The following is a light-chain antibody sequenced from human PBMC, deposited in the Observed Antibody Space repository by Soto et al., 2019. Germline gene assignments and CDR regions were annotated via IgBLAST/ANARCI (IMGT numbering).Light chain of an antibody. CDR1: SSNIGSNT. CDR2: SND. J-gene: IGLJ2*01. Sequence: QSALTQPPSLSGTPGQRVTISCSGSSSNIGSNTVNWYQQLPGTAPKLLIYSNDQRPSGVPDRFSGSKSGTSASLAISGLQSEDEADYYCAAWDDSLNGRVFGGGTKLTVL. CDR3: AAWDDSLNGRV. V-gene: IGLV1-44*01.